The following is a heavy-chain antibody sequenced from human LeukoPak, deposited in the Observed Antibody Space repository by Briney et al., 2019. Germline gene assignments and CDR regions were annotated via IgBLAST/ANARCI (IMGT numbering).Heavy chain of an antibody. CDR1: GYTFTSYG. CDR3: ARDRQDILTGYYFDY. Sequence: ASVKVSCKASGYTFTSYGISWVRQAPGQGLEWMGWINPNSGGTDYAQKFQGRVTMTRDTSISTAYMELSRLRSDDTAVYYCARDRQDILTGYYFDYWGQGTLVTVSS. J-gene: IGHJ4*02. D-gene: IGHD3-9*01. V-gene: IGHV1-2*02. CDR2: INPNSGGT.